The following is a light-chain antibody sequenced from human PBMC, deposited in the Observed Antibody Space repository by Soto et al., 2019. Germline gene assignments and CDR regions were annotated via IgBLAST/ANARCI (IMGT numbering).Light chain of an antibody. CDR3: TSYAGSNIWV. J-gene: IGLJ3*02. CDR1: SSDVGAYNY. CDR2: DVN. V-gene: IGLV2-8*01. Sequence: QSVLTQPPSASGSPGQSVTISCTGTSSDVGAYNYVSWYQQYPGKAPKLMIYDVNKRPSGVPDRFSGSKSGKTASLTVSGLQPEDEADYYCTSYAGSNIWVFGGGTKLTVL.